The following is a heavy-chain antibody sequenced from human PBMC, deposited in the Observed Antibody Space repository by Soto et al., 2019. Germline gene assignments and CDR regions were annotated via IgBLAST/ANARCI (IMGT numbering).Heavy chain of an antibody. CDR3: ARESRSWYGSIWDY. D-gene: IGHD6-13*01. V-gene: IGHV4-39*02. J-gene: IGHJ4*02. Sequence: SETLSLTCTVSGDSITSNSYFWAWIRQPPGKGLESIGCIYYSGTTYYNPSLKSRVAISVDRSKNQFSLKLSSVTAADTAVYYCARESRSWYGSIWDYWGQGTLVTVSS. CDR2: IYYSGTT. CDR1: GDSITSNSYF.